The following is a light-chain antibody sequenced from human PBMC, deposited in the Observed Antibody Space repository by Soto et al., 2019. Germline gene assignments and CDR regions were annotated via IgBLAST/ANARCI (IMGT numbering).Light chain of an antibody. V-gene: IGLV7-46*01. CDR2: DTS. J-gene: IGLJ7*01. CDR3: LLSDSGARPHAV. CDR1: TGAVTSGHY. Sequence: QAVVTQEPSLTVSPGGTVTLTCGSSTGAVTSGHYPYWFQQKPGQAPRTLIYDTSNKHSWTPARFSGSLLGGKAALTRSGAQPEDEAEYYCLLSDSGARPHAVFGGGTQLTVL.